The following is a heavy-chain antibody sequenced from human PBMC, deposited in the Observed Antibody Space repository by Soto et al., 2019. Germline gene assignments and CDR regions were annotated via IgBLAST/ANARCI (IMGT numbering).Heavy chain of an antibody. D-gene: IGHD3-16*01. CDR1: GYIFVNYG. CDR3: ALVDNYVAPAPQDV. J-gene: IGHJ6*02. V-gene: IGHV1-18*01. CDR2: ISPYSGNT. Sequence: QVQLVQSGDEVRKPGSSVKVSCKASGYIFVNYGIAWVRQAPGQGLEWMGWISPYSGNTDYASKVQGRRTMTTDTSKRTAYRDLGSLTSDDTAVYYCALVDNYVAPAPQDVWGQGTTVTVSS.